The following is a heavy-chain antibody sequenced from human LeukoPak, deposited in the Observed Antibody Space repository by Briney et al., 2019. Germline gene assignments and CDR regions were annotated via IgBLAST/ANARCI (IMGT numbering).Heavy chain of an antibody. CDR3: ARAGGQHLVLDDAFDI. CDR2: ISSSGSTI. V-gene: IGHV3-48*03. D-gene: IGHD6-13*01. J-gene: IGHJ3*02. CDR1: GFTFSSYE. Sequence: GGSLRLSCAASGFTFSSYEMNWVRQGPAKGLEWVSYISSSGSTIYYADSVKGRFTISRDNDKNSLYLQMNSLRAEDTAVYYCARAGGQHLVLDDAFDIWGQGTMVTVSS.